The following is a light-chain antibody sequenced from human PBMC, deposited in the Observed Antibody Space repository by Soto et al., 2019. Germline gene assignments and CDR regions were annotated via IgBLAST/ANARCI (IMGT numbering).Light chain of an antibody. CDR3: QQYGSSPRT. V-gene: IGKV3-20*01. J-gene: IGKJ1*01. CDR2: GAS. CDR1: QSVSSNY. Sequence: EIVLTQSPGTLSLSPGERATLSCRATQSVSSNYLAWYQQKPGQAPRPLIYGASSRATGIPDRFSGSGSGTDFTLTISRLDAEDFAVYYCQQYGSSPRTFGQGTKVEIK.